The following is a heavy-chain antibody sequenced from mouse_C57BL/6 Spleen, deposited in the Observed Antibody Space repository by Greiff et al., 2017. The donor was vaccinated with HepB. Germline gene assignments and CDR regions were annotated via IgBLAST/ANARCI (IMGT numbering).Heavy chain of an antibody. D-gene: IGHD1-1*01. Sequence: VQVVESGPELVKPGASVKISCKASGYAFSSSWMNWVKQRPGKGLEWIGRIYPGDGDTNYNGKFKGKATLTADKSSSTAYMQLSSLTSEDSAVYFCANYYGSSYDYFDYWGQGTTLTVSS. CDR2: IYPGDGDT. V-gene: IGHV1-82*01. J-gene: IGHJ2*01. CDR3: ANYYGSSYDYFDY. CDR1: GYAFSSSW.